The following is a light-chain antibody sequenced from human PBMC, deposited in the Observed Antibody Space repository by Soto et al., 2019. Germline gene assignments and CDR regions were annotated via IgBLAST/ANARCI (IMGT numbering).Light chain of an antibody. CDR1: QSVSSY. CDR3: QQRFNWPRFT. V-gene: IGKV3-11*01. CDR2: DAS. J-gene: IGKJ2*01. Sequence: EIVLTQSPATLSLSPGERATLSCRASQSVSSYLAWYQQKPGQAPRLLIYDASNRATCIPARFSGGGSGTDFTLPISSLEPEDFAFYYCQQRFNWPRFTFGPGTKLEIK.